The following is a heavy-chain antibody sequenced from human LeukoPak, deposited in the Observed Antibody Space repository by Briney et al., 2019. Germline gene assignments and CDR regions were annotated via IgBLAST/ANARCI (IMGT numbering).Heavy chain of an antibody. CDR3: SRELAWGPADY. Sequence: SETLSLTCTVSGVSISSHYWSWIRQPPGKGLEWIGYIYYSGSTNYNPSLKSRVTISVDTSKNQFSLKLSSVTPEDTAVYYCSRELAWGPADYWGQGALVTVSS. D-gene: IGHD7-27*01. J-gene: IGHJ4*02. V-gene: IGHV4-59*11. CDR2: IYYSGST. CDR1: GVSISSHY.